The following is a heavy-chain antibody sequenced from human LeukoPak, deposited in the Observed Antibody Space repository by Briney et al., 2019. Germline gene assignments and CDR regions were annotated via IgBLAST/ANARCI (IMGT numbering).Heavy chain of an antibody. CDR2: ISGSGSST. CDR3: ARNIPVTRWGY. Sequence: GGYLRLSCAASGFTFNSYSMNWVRQAPGKGLEWVSGISGSGSSTYYADSVKGRFTISRDNSKNTVYLQMNSLRAEDTAVYYCARNIPVTRWGYWGQGTLVTVSS. D-gene: IGHD2-21*01. J-gene: IGHJ4*02. V-gene: IGHV3-23*01. CDR1: GFTFNSYS.